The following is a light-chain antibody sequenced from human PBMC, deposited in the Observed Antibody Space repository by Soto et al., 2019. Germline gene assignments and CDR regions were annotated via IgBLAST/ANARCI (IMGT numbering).Light chain of an antibody. V-gene: IGKV3-20*01. CDR1: QSVSSN. CDR3: QEYGSSPWR. Sequence: EKVMTHSPATLSVSPGERATLSCRASQSVSSNLAWYQQKPGQPPRLLIYGASSRATGIPDRFSGSGSGTDFTLTISRLEPEDFAVYYCQEYGSSPWRFGQGTKV. J-gene: IGKJ1*01. CDR2: GAS.